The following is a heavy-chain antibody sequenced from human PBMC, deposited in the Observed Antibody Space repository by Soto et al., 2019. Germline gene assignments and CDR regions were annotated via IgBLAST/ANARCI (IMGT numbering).Heavy chain of an antibody. CDR2: ISGSGGST. Sequence: EVQLLESGGGLVQPGGSLRLSCAASGFTFSSYAMSWVRQAPGKGLEWVSAISGSGGSTYYADSVKGRFTISRDNSKNTLYLQMNSLRADDTAVYYCATYSTFSSGGSCYSSPFSYWGQGTLVTVSS. D-gene: IGHD2-15*01. CDR1: GFTFSSYA. CDR3: ATYSTFSSGGSCYSSPFSY. J-gene: IGHJ4*02. V-gene: IGHV3-23*01.